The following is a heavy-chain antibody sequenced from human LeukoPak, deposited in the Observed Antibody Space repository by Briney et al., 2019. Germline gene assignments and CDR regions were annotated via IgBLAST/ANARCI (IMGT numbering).Heavy chain of an antibody. V-gene: IGHV4-38-2*02. Sequence: SETLSLTCTVSGYSISSGYYWGWIRQPPGKGLEWIVSVYHTGTTYYNPSLNSRVTISVDASKNQFSLKLSSVTAADTAVYYCARGPPLFDPWGQGTLVAVSS. CDR2: VYHTGTT. CDR3: ARGPPLFDP. J-gene: IGHJ5*02. CDR1: GYSISSGYY.